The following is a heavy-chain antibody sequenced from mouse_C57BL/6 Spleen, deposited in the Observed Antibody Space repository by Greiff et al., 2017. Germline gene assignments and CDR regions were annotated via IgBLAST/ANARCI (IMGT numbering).Heavy chain of an antibody. D-gene: IGHD1-1*01. J-gene: IGHJ3*01. CDR2: IRSKSNNYAT. Sequence: VQLKESGGGLVQPKGSLKLSCAASGFSFNTYAMNWVRQAPGKGLEWVARIRSKSNNYATYYADSVKDRFTISRDDSESMLYLQMNNLKTEDTAMYYCVRPSYYGSSSFAYWGQGTLVTVSA. CDR3: VRPSYYGSSSFAY. V-gene: IGHV10-1*01. CDR1: GFSFNTYA.